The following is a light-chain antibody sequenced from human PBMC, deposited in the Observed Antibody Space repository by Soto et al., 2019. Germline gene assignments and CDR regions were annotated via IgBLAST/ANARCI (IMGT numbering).Light chain of an antibody. CDR1: SSNIGAGYD. J-gene: IGLJ1*01. Sequence: VLTQPPSVSGAPGQRVTVSCTGSSSNIGAGYDVHWYQQLPGTAPKLLIYGNNNRPSGVPDRFSGSKSATSGSLAITGLQAEDEADYYCQSFDSSLSGYVFGTGTKVTVL. CDR2: GNN. CDR3: QSFDSSLSGYV. V-gene: IGLV1-40*01.